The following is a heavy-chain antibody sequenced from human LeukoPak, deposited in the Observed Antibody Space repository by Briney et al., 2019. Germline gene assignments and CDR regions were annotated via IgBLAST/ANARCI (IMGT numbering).Heavy chain of an antibody. Sequence: GGSLRLSCAASGFTFSTYWLSWVRQAPGKGLEWVANIKQDGSEKYYVDSVKGRFTVSRDNAKNSLSLQMNSLRAEDTAVYYCVREAVGYFDYWGQGTLVTVSS. J-gene: IGHJ4*02. D-gene: IGHD2-15*01. CDR2: IKQDGSEK. CDR1: GFTFSTYW. V-gene: IGHV3-7*01. CDR3: VREAVGYFDY.